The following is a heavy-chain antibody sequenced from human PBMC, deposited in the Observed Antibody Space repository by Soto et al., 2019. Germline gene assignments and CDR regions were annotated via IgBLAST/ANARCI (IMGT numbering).Heavy chain of an antibody. CDR3: ARDHVVVVTATYYYYYMDV. Sequence: ASVKVSCKASGYTFTSYGVSWVRQAPGQGLEWMGWISVYKGITSYAQKLQGRVTMTTDTSTSTAYMELRSLRSDDTAVYYCARDHVVVVTATYYYYYMDVWGEGTTVTVSS. D-gene: IGHD2-15*01. CDR2: ISVYKGIT. CDR1: GYTFTSYG. V-gene: IGHV1-18*01. J-gene: IGHJ6*03.